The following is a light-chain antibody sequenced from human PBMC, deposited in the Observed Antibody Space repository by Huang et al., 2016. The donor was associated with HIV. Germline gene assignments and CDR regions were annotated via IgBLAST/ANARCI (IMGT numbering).Light chain of an antibody. J-gene: IGKJ1*01. CDR3: QYGET. CDR2: EIS. CDR1: QNISSW. V-gene: IGKV1-5*03. Sequence: IQLTQSPASLSASVGDRVTITCRASQNISSWLAWYQQKPGKAPRLLIYEISSLESGVPSRFSGSGSGTEFTLTISSLQPDDIGTYYCQYGETFGQGSKVEVK.